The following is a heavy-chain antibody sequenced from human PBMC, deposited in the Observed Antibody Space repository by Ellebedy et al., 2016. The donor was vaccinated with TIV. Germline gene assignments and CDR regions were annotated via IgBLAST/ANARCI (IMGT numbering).Heavy chain of an antibody. D-gene: IGHD3-16*02. CDR3: AKVRPQNGLRLGELSGEFDY. CDR2: ISSSSSYI. Sequence: GGSLRLSCAASGFTFSSYSMNWVRQAPGKGLEWVSSISSSSSYIYYADSVKGRFTISRDNAKNSLYLQMNSLRAEDTALYYCAKVRPQNGLRLGELSGEFDYWGQGTLVTVSS. CDR1: GFTFSSYS. V-gene: IGHV3-21*04. J-gene: IGHJ4*02.